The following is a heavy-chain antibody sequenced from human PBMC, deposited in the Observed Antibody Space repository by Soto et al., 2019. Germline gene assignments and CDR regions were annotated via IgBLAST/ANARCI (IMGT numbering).Heavy chain of an antibody. Sequence: EALSLTCSVSGVSIRGYYWSCIRQPPGKVLEWIGYSYYTGNTKYNPSLKSRVTISVDTSKNQFSLKLSSVTAADTAVYHCARSASCYSSSWSGSYHYGIEVLREVNTVTVCS. CDR2: SYYTGNT. J-gene: IGHJ6*02. V-gene: IGHV4-59*01. D-gene: IGHD6-13*01. CDR3: ARSASCYSSSWSGSYHYGIEV. CDR1: GVSIRGYY.